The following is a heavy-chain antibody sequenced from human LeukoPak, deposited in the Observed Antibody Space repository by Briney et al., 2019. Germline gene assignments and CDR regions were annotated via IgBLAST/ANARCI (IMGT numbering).Heavy chain of an antibody. V-gene: IGHV3-48*04. CDR3: ARENYYDGSGSPSASAPVDH. CDR2: ISSGSNTI. Sequence: GGSLRLSCAASRFTFSTYSMNWVRQAPGKGLEWVSYISSGSNTIYYADSVKGRFTISRDNAKNSLYLQMNSLRAEDTAVYYCARENYYDGSGSPSASAPVDHWGQGTLVTVSS. D-gene: IGHD3-22*01. CDR1: RFTFSTYS. J-gene: IGHJ4*02.